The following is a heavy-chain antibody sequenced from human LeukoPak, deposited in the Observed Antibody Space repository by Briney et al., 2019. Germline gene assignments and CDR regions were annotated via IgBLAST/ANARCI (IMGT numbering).Heavy chain of an antibody. D-gene: IGHD6-13*01. CDR2: IYTSGST. J-gene: IGHJ4*02. CDR1: GGSISSYY. Sequence: SETLSLTCTVSGGSISSYYWSWIRQPAGKGLEWIGRIYTSGSTNYNPSLKSRVTMSVDTSKNQFSLKLSSVTAADTAVYYCARGPKQQLVWRAYDYWGQGTLVTVSS. V-gene: IGHV4-4*07. CDR3: ARGPKQQLVWRAYDY.